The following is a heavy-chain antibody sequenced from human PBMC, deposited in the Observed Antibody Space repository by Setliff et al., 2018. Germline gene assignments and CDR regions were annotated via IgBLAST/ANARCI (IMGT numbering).Heavy chain of an antibody. Sequence: PSETLSLTCAVYGGSFSTYYWSWIRQPPGKGLEWIGEISHSGSTNYNPSLKSRATMSVDTSKNQFSLNLNSVTAADTAVYYFRLAHCSTTSCEEALDYWSQGTQVTVSS. J-gene: IGHJ4*02. V-gene: IGHV4-34*01. CDR1: GGSFSTYY. CDR2: ISHSGST. D-gene: IGHD2-2*01. CDR3: RLAHCSTTSCEEALDY.